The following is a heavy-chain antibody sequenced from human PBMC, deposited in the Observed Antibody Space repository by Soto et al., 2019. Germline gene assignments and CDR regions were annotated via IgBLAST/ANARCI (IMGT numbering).Heavy chain of an antibody. D-gene: IGHD6-13*01. CDR3: ARERSAAGTGWFDP. Sequence: QVQLVQSGAEVKKPGASVKVSCKASGYTFTSYDINWVRQATGQGLEWMGWMNPNSGNTGYAQKFQGRVTMTRNTSISTAYMELSTLRSEDTAVYFCARERSAAGTGWFDPWGQGTLVTVSS. J-gene: IGHJ5*02. CDR1: GYTFTSYD. CDR2: MNPNSGNT. V-gene: IGHV1-8*01.